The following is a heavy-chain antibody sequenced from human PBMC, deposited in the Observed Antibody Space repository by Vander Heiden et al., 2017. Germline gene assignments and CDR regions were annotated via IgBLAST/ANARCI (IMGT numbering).Heavy chain of an antibody. Sequence: EVQLVESGGGLVKPGGSLRLSCAASGFTFSSYSMNWVRQAPGKGLEWVSSISSSSSYIYYADSVKGRFTISRDNAKNSLYLQMNSLRAEDTAVYYCASWSGERIAARLQDYWGQGTLVTVSS. CDR1: GFTFSSYS. D-gene: IGHD6-6*01. CDR2: ISSSSSYI. V-gene: IGHV3-21*01. CDR3: ASWSGERIAARLQDY. J-gene: IGHJ4*02.